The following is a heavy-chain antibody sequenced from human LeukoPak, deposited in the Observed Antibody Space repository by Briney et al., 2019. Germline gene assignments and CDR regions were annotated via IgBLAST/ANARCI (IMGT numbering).Heavy chain of an antibody. CDR3: AKDPQDSGYDLDYFDY. CDR1: GFTFSSYA. J-gene: IGHJ4*02. D-gene: IGHD5-12*01. CDR2: ISGSGGST. Sequence: GSLRLSCAASGFTFSSYAMSWVRQAPGKGLEWVSAISGSGGSTYYADSVKGRFTISRDNSKNTLYLQMNSLRAEDTAVYYCAKDPQDSGYDLDYFDYWGQGTLVTVSS. V-gene: IGHV3-23*01.